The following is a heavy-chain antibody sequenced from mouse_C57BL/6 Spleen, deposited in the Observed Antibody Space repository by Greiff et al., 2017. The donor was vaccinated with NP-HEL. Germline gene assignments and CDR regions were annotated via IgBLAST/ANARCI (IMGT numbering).Heavy chain of an antibody. J-gene: IGHJ2*01. CDR3: AKLGPGNFDY. Sequence: QVQLQQSGPELVKPGASVKISCKASGYAFSSSWMNWVKQRPGKGLEWIGRIYPGDGDTNYNGKFKGKATLTADKSSSTAYMQLSSLTSEDSAVYFCAKLGPGNFDYWGQGTTLTVSS. CDR2: IYPGDGDT. CDR1: GYAFSSSW. D-gene: IGHD4-1*01. V-gene: IGHV1-82*01.